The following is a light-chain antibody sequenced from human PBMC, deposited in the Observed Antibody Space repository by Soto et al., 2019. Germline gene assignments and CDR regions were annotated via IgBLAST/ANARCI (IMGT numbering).Light chain of an antibody. CDR1: QSVSSTY. J-gene: IGKJ2*01. CDR3: QRYDISPLT. CDR2: GAS. V-gene: IGKV3-20*01. Sequence: EIVLTQSPGTLSLSPGERATLSCRASQSVSSTYLAWYQQKPGQAPRLLIYGASSRATGIPARFSGSGSGTDFTLTISSLEPEDFAVYYCQRYDISPLTFGQGTKLEIK.